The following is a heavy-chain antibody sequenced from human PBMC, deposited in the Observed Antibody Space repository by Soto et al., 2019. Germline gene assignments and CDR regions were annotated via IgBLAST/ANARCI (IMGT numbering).Heavy chain of an antibody. V-gene: IGHV3-23*01. D-gene: IGHD3-22*01. CDR2: ISGSGGST. CDR1: GFTFSSYA. CDR3: AKEGIYYDSSGYYYLEYPFDY. J-gene: IGHJ4*02. Sequence: GGSLRLSCAASGFTFSSYAMSWVRQAPGEGLEWVSAISGSGGSTYYADSVKGRFTISRDNSKNTLYLQMNSLRAEDTAVYYCAKEGIYYDSSGYYYLEYPFDYWGQGTLVTVSS.